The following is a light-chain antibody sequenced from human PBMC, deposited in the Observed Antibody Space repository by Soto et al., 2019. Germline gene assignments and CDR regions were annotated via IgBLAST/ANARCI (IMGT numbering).Light chain of an antibody. CDR3: QSYDSRLSVV. CDR2: ANS. J-gene: IGLJ3*02. V-gene: IGLV1-40*01. CDR1: SFNIGAGYD. Sequence: QPVLTQPPSVSGAPGQRVTLSCTGSSFNIGAGYDIHWYQQVPGTAPKLLIRANSHRPSGVPDRFSGSKSGTSGSLTITGLQAEDEADYFCQSYDSRLSVVFGGGTKLTVL.